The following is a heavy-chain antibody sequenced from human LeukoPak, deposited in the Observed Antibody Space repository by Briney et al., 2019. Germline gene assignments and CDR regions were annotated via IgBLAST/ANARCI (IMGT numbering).Heavy chain of an antibody. D-gene: IGHD3-10*01. Sequence: PSETLSLTCSVSGDSISSSDYYWGWIRQPPGKGLEWIGTFYHSGSTYYNSSLRSRVTISVDTSQNQFSLKLSSVTAADTAVYYCARGVGYYGSGSYYSDFYYYYMDVWGKGTTVTISS. CDR1: GDSISSSDYY. J-gene: IGHJ6*03. V-gene: IGHV4-39*07. CDR3: ARGVGYYGSGSYYSDFYYYYMDV. CDR2: FYHSGST.